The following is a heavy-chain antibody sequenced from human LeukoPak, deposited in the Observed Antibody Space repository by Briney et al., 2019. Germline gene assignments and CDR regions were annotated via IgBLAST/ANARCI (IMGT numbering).Heavy chain of an antibody. CDR3: AXVTKQQLIGRHQYYYYYYMDV. V-gene: IGHV3-30*02. CDR2: IRYDGSNK. CDR1: GFTFSSYG. D-gene: IGHD6-13*01. Sequence: GGSLRLSCAASGFTFSSYGMHWVRQAPGKGLEWVAFIRYDGSNKYYADSVKGRFTISRDNSKNTLYLQMNSLRAEDTPVYYCAXVTKQQLIGRHQYYYYYYMDVWGKGTTVTISS. J-gene: IGHJ6*03.